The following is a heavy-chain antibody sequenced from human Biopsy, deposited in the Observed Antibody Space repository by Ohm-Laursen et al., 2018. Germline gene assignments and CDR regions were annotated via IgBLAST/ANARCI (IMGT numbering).Heavy chain of an antibody. J-gene: IGHJ6*02. Sequence: GASVTVSCNASGYTFTSYYMHWVRQAPGQGLEWMGIINLSGGSTINTQKFQGRVTMTRDTSTSTVYMELSSLRSEETAVYYSARDWNSGWSLPGMVNYFYNGMDVWGQGTTVTVSS. D-gene: IGHD5-18*01. CDR2: INLSGGST. V-gene: IGHV1-46*01. CDR1: GYTFTSYY. CDR3: ARDWNSGWSLPGMVNYFYNGMDV.